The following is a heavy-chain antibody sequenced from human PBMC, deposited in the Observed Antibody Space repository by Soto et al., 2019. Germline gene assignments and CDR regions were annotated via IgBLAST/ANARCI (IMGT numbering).Heavy chain of an antibody. CDR2: ISGSGGST. Sequence: GSLRVSCAASGFTFSSDAMNWVRQAPGKGLEWVSVISGSGGSTYYADSVKGRFTISRDISRNTLFLQMDSLRVEDTAIYFCVRDEGNSASSAAFSLGQGTRVTVSS. J-gene: IGHJ5*02. CDR3: VRDEGNSASSAAFS. CDR1: GFTFSSDA. V-gene: IGHV3-23*01. D-gene: IGHD2-15*01.